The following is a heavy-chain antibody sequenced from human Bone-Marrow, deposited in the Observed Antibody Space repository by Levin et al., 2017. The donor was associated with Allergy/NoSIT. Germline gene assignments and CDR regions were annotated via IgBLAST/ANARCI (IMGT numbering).Heavy chain of an antibody. D-gene: IGHD6-13*01. CDR1: GYIFNTHA. CDR3: ARGPSRRNWFDP. V-gene: IGHV7-4-1*02. Sequence: PGESLKISCKASGYIFNTHALNWVRQAPGQGLEYMGWINTKTGNPTYAQDFTGRFVFSLDTSVSAAYLHIITLKTDDTAVYYCARGPSRRNWFDPWGQGTLVTVSS. CDR2: INTKTGNP. J-gene: IGHJ5*01.